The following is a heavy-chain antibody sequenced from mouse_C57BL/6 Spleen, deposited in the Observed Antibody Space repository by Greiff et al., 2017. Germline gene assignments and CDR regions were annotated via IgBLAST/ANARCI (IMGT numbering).Heavy chain of an antibody. D-gene: IGHD4-1*01. J-gene: IGHJ1*03. CDR2: IWRGGST. Sequence: QVHVKQSGPGLVQPSQSLSITCTVSGFSLTSYGVHWVRQSPGKGLEWLGVIWRGGSTDYNAAFMSRLSITKDNSKSQVFFKMNSLHADDTAIYYCAKNAGYPNPLGYVEGWGTGTTVTVSS. V-gene: IGHV2-5*01. CDR1: GFSLTSYG. CDR3: AKNAGYPNPLGYVEG.